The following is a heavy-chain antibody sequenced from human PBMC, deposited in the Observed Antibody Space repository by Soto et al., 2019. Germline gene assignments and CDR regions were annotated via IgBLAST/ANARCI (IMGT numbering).Heavy chain of an antibody. V-gene: IGHV4-39*07. CDR1: GGSISSSSYY. Sequence: PSETLSLTCSVSGGSISSSSYYWGWIRQPPGKGLEWIGSIYYSGSIYYNPSLNSRVTISLDRSKNQFSLRLSSVAAADTAVYFCARGKFYAFDIWGQGTMVT. CDR3: ARGKFYAFDI. CDR2: IYYSGSI. J-gene: IGHJ3*02.